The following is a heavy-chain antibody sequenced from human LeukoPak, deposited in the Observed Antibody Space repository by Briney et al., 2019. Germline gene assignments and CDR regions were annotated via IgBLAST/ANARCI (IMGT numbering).Heavy chain of an antibody. J-gene: IGHJ4*02. Sequence: ASVKVSCKASGYTFTSYYMHWVRQAPGQGLEWMGIINPSGGSTSYAQKFQGRITITRNTSISTAYMELSSLRSEDTAVYYCARGRYSVAPDYWGQGTLVTVSS. CDR2: INPSGGST. D-gene: IGHD5-12*01. CDR1: GYTFTSYY. V-gene: IGHV1-46*01. CDR3: ARGRYSVAPDY.